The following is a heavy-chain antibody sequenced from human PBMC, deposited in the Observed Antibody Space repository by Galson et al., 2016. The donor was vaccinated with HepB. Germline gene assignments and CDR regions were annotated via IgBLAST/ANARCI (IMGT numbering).Heavy chain of an antibody. Sequence: SVKVSCKASGDTFRNYCISWVRQAPGQGLEWMGGIIPMFGTATYAHKFQGRVTITADESTSTVYMELSSLRSEDTAVYYCARWAGSCTTVNWFPPWDYWGQGTLVTVSS. D-gene: IGHD3/OR15-3a*01. CDR2: IIPMFGTA. CDR1: GDTFRNYC. J-gene: IGHJ4*02. V-gene: IGHV1-69*13. CDR3: ARWAGSCTTVNWFPPWDY.